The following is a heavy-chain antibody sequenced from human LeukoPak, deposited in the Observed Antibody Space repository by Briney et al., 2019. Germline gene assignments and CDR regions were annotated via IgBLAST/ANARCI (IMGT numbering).Heavy chain of an antibody. J-gene: IGHJ4*02. Sequence: GASVKVSCKAAGYTFTGLYLHWVRQAPGQGLEWMGWINPNSGGTDFAQKFQGRVTMTRDTSISTAYMELSRLTSDDTAVYFCARGAKGFDYWGQGTPVTVSS. V-gene: IGHV1-2*02. CDR1: GYTFTGLY. CDR2: INPNSGGT. CDR3: ARGAKGFDY.